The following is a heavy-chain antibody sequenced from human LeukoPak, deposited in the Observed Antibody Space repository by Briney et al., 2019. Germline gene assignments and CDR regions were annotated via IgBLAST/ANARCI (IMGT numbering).Heavy chain of an antibody. D-gene: IGHD6-13*01. V-gene: IGHV3-49*04. CDR2: FTSKAYGGTT. CDR1: GFIPGDYA. CDR3: FGYVSKNNYDMDV. J-gene: IGHJ6*02. Sequence: GGPPSLSCTASGFIPGDYATSWVRHAPGEGVEWVGFFTSKAYGGTTEYAASVRGRFTISRDDSRRVAYLQMNSLRTEDTAVYYCFGYVSKNNYDMDVWGLGTTVAVSS.